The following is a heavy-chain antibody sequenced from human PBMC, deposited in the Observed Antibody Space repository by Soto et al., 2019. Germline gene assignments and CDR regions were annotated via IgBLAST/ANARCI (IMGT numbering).Heavy chain of an antibody. Sequence: SETLSLTCTVSGGSFNAYYWSWIRQPPGKGLEWIGYIYYSGTTTYNPSLQSRVTISVDTSKNQFSLKLSSVTAADTAVYYCAREYSRWFDPWGQGTLVTVSS. V-gene: IGHV4-59*01. CDR1: GGSFNAYY. CDR2: IYYSGTT. J-gene: IGHJ5*02. D-gene: IGHD2-15*01. CDR3: AREYSRWFDP.